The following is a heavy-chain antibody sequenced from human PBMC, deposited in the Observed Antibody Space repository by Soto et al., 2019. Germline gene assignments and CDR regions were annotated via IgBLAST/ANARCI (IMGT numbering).Heavy chain of an antibody. J-gene: IGHJ6*02. Sequence: SVKVSCKSSGGTFSSHSINWVRQAPGKGLEWMGGIIPIFGPANFAKNFQGRVTITADESTTTAYMELSSLTSEDTAVYYCATGSFTSTGGRIGYHYNAMDVWGQGTTVTVSS. CDR1: GGTFSSHS. D-gene: IGHD1-1*01. CDR2: IIPIFGPA. V-gene: IGHV1-69*13. CDR3: ATGSFTSTGGRIGYHYNAMDV.